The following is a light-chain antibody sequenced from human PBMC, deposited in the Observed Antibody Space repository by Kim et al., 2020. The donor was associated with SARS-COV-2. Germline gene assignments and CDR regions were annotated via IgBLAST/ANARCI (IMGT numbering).Light chain of an antibody. CDR3: CSYAGSSTFV. J-gene: IGLJ3*02. CDR1: SSDDRNYNL. V-gene: IGLV2-23*03. CDR2: EGF. Sequence: GQSITNSCTGTSSDDRNYNLVSWYQHHPGKAPKLMIYEGFKRPSGVSNRFSGSKSGNTASLTISALQAEDEADYYCCSYAGSSTFVFGGGTQLTVL.